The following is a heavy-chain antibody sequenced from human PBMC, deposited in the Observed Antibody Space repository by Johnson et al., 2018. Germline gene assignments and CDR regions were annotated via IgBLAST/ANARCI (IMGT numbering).Heavy chain of an antibody. V-gene: IGHV4-59*01. CDR3: ARFSGWAFDI. CDR1: GDSISSYY. J-gene: IGHJ3*02. CDR2: IYNTGST. Sequence: QVQLRESGPGLVKPSETLSLSCSVSGDSISSYYWNWIRQPPGKGLEWIGYIYNTGSTNYNHSLKSRVTISVDTSKNQFSLKVSSVTAADTAVYYCARFSGWAFDIWGRGTMVTVSS. D-gene: IGHD6-19*01.